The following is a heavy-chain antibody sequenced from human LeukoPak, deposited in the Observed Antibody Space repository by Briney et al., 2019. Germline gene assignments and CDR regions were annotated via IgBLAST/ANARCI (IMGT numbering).Heavy chain of an antibody. Sequence: GGSLRLSCAASGFTFSSLSMNWVRQAPGKGLEWVSSISSSSTYIYYADSVKARFTISRDNAKNSLYLQMNSLRAEDTAVYYCARETTPGDYWGQGALVTVSS. CDR2: ISSSSTYI. CDR1: GFTFSSLS. D-gene: IGHD1-14*01. J-gene: IGHJ4*02. V-gene: IGHV3-21*01. CDR3: ARETTPGDY.